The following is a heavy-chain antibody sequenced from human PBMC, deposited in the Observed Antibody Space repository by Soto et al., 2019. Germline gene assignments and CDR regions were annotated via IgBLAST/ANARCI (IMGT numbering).Heavy chain of an antibody. CDR2: ISGSGGST. D-gene: IGHD3-3*01. CDR3: AQVGTYDFWSGYHRCFDY. J-gene: IGHJ4*02. CDR1: GFTFSSYA. V-gene: IGHV3-23*01. Sequence: GGSLRLSXAASGFTFSSYAMSWVRQAPGKGLEWVSAISGSGGSTYYADSVKGRFTISRDNSKNTLYLQMNSLRAEDTAVYYCAQVGTYDFWSGYHRCFDYWGQGTLVTVSS.